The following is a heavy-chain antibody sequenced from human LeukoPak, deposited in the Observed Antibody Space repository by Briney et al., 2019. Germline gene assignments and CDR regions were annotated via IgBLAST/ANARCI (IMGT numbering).Heavy chain of an antibody. CDR2: IIPIFGTA. J-gene: IGHJ5*02. CDR3: ARGPIAARPDNWFDT. CDR1: GGTFSSYA. Sequence: SVKISCKASGGTFSSYAISWLRQPPAQGLEWMGRIIPIFGTANYAQKFQGRVTITTDESTSTAYMELSSLRSEDTAVYYCARGPIAARPDNWFDTWGQGTLVTVSS. D-gene: IGHD6-6*01. V-gene: IGHV1-69*05.